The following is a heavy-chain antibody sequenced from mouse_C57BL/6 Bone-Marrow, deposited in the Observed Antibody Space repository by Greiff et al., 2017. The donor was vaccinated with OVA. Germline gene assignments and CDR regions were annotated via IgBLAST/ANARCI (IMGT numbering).Heavy chain of an antibody. CDR3: ARRGTTVVATGYFDV. V-gene: IGHV1-18*01. Sequence: VHVKQSGPELVKPGASVKIPCKASGYTFTDYNMDWVKQSHGKSLEWIGDINPNNGGTIYNQKFKGKATLTVDKSSSTAYMELRSLTSEDTAVYYCARRGTTVVATGYFDVWGTGTTVTVSS. J-gene: IGHJ1*03. CDR1: GYTFTDYN. CDR2: INPNNGGT. D-gene: IGHD1-1*01.